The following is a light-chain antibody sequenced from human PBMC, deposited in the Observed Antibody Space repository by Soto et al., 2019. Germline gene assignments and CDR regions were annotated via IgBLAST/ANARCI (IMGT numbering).Light chain of an antibody. J-gene: IGKJ1*01. V-gene: IGKV1-33*01. CDR2: DAS. CDR3: QQYDNLPLT. CDR1: QDISNY. Sequence: DIQMTQSPSSLSASVGDRVTITCQASQDISNYLNWYQQKPGKAPKLLIYDASNLETGVPSRFSGSGTGTDFTSTISSLQPEDIATYYCQQYDNLPLTFGQRTKVDIK.